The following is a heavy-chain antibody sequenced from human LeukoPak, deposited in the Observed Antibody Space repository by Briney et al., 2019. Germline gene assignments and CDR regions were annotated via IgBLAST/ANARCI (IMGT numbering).Heavy chain of an antibody. Sequence: GGSLRLSCAASGFSFSNCSMNWVRQAPGKGLEWVSSISSSSTYIYYADSLEGRFTISRDNSKNTLYLQMNSLRAEDTAVYYCASKPGYSSSWTPGYWGQGTLVTVSS. CDR2: ISSSSTYI. J-gene: IGHJ4*02. CDR3: ASKPGYSSSWTPGY. D-gene: IGHD6-13*01. CDR1: GFSFSNCS. V-gene: IGHV3-21*01.